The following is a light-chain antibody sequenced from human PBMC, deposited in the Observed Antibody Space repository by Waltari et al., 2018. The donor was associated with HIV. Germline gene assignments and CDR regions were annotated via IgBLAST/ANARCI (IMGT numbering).Light chain of an antibody. CDR3: SSFMGSNTYV. J-gene: IGLJ1*01. V-gene: IGLV2-14*01. CDR1: SSDVGAYNS. Sequence: QSALTQPASVSGSLGQSITISCTGTSSDVGAYNSVSWYQQRPGKVPKLLIYEVNSRPSGIDNRFSGSKSGNTASLTISGLQVEDEADYYCSSFMGSNTYVFGSGTKVTVL. CDR2: EVN.